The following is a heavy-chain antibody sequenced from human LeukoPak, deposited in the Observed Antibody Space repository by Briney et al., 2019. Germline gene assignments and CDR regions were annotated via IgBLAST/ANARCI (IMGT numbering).Heavy chain of an antibody. CDR1: GGSISSGGYS. Sequence: SETLSLTCAVSGGSISSGGYSWSWIRQPPGKGLEWIGYTYHSGSTYYNPSLKSRVTISVDRSKNQFSLKLSSVTAADTAVYYCARAGYGDYNAFDIWGQGTMVTVSS. J-gene: IGHJ3*02. D-gene: IGHD4-17*01. CDR2: TYHSGST. CDR3: ARAGYGDYNAFDI. V-gene: IGHV4-30-2*01.